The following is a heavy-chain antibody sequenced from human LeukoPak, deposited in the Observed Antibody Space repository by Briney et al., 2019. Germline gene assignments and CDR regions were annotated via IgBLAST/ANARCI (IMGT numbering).Heavy chain of an antibody. CDR3: ARGRVGAAEHFDY. J-gene: IGHJ4*01. CDR2: VYYTGST. V-gene: IGHV4-59*01. Sequence: SETLSLTCTVSGGSISTYYWSWIRQPPGKGLEYMGYVYYTGSTNYNPSLTTRVPLSLDTSKNQFSLKLSSVTAADTAVYYCARGRVGAAEHFDYWGQGTLVTVSS. D-gene: IGHD1-26*01. CDR1: GGSISTYY.